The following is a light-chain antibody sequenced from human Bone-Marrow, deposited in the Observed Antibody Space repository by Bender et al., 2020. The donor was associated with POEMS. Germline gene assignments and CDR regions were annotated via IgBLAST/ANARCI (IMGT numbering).Light chain of an antibody. Sequence: QSALTQPPSASGSPGQSVTISCTGASIDVGGYNYVSWYQKYPGKAPKLMIYEVTKRPSGVPDRFSGSKSGSTASLTVSGLQAEDEADYYCSSYTTSSTYVFGTGTKVTVL. CDR1: SIDVGGYNY. CDR3: SSYTTSSTYV. V-gene: IGLV2-8*01. CDR2: EVT. J-gene: IGLJ1*01.